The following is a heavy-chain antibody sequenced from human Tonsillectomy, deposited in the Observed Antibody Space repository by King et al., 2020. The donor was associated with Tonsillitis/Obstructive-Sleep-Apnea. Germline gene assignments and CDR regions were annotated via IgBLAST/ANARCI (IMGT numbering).Heavy chain of an antibody. CDR3: TGRNKFDC. J-gene: IGHJ4*02. D-gene: IGHD1/OR15-1a*01. CDR2: VKSNTDGGTT. CDR1: GFTFNNAW. V-gene: IGHV3-15*01. Sequence: VQLVESGGGLVNPGGSLRLSCAASGFTFNNAWMSWVRQAPGKGLEWVGRVKSNTDGGTTDYAAPVKGRFTISRDDSKNTLYLQMNSLKSEDTAVYYCTGRNKFDCWGQGTLVTVSS.